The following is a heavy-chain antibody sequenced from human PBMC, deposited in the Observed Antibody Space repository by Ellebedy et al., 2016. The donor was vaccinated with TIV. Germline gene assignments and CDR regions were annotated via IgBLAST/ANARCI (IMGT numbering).Heavy chain of an antibody. CDR3: ATNKDYIMGY. J-gene: IGHJ4*02. CDR1: GFTFSSYW. D-gene: IGHD4-11*01. V-gene: IGHV3-74*01. Sequence: GESLKISCAVSGFTFSSYWMHWVRQAPGKGLVWVSRINTDGTTTTYADSVKGRFTISRDNAKNTLYLQMNSLRAEDKAVYYCATNKDYIMGYWGQGTLVTVST. CDR2: INTDGTTT.